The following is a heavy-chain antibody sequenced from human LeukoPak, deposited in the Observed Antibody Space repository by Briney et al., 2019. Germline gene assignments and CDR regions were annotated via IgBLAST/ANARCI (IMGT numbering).Heavy chain of an antibody. CDR1: GFILSDYN. V-gene: IGHV3-21*01. CDR2: ISISGTYI. J-gene: IGHJ4*02. CDR3: ARDLSATARAYDY. Sequence: GGSLRLSCAASGFILSDYNMNWVRQAPGKGLEWVSFISISGTYITYADSAKGRSTISRDNAKNPLYLQMNSLRAEDTAVYSCARDLSATARAYDYWGQGTLVTVSS. D-gene: IGHD1-26*01.